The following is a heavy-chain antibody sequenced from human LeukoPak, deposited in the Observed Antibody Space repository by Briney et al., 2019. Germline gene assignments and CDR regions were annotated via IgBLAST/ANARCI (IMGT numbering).Heavy chain of an antibody. J-gene: IGHJ4*02. CDR2: INSDGSST. Sequence: GGSLRLSCAASGFTFSSYWMHWVRQAPGKGLVWVSRINSDGSSTSYADSVKGRFTISRDNAKNTLYLQMNSLRAEDTAVYYCARGKSDYYDSSGYYYEDFDYWGQGTLVTVSS. D-gene: IGHD3-22*01. CDR1: GFTFSSYW. V-gene: IGHV3-74*01. CDR3: ARGKSDYYDSSGYYYEDFDY.